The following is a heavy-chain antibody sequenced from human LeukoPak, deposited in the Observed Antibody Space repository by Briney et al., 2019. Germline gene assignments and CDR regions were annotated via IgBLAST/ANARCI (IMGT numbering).Heavy chain of an antibody. CDR2: MYYSGST. CDR1: GGSISSYY. CDR3: ARELNRRRRDGYNDWFDP. Sequence: PSETLSLTCTVSGGSISSYYWSWIRQPPGKGLEWIGYMYYSGSTNYNPSLKSRVTISVDTSKNQFSLKLSSVTAADTAVYYCARELNRRRRDGYNDWFDPWGQGTLVTVSS. J-gene: IGHJ5*02. V-gene: IGHV4-59*01. D-gene: IGHD5-24*01.